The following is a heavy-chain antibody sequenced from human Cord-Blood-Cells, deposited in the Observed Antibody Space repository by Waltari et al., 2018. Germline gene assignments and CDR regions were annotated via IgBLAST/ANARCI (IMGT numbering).Heavy chain of an antibody. CDR1: VGSISSSSYY. CDR2: IYYSGST. V-gene: IGHV4-39*01. D-gene: IGHD2-8*01. CDR3: ARRLQYMYVPYNWFDP. Sequence: QLQLQESGPGLVKPSETLSPTRTVSVGSISSSSYYWGWIRQPPGKGLVWIGSIYYSGSTYYNPSLKSRVTISVDTSKNQFSLKLSSVTAADTAVYYCARRLQYMYVPYNWFDPWGQGTLVTVSS. J-gene: IGHJ5*02.